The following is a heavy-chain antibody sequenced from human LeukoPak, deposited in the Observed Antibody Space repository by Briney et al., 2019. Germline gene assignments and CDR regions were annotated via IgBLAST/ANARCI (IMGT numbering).Heavy chain of an antibody. CDR2: IYYSGST. J-gene: IGHJ6*03. V-gene: IGHV4-61*05. CDR1: GVSISGSSYY. CDR3: ARTGRSWLQTRTRGDYYYYYMDV. D-gene: IGHD5-24*01. Sequence: SEPLSLTCTVSGVSISGSSYYWDWIRQPPGKGLEWIGYIYYSGSTNYNPSLKSRVTISVDTSKNQFSLKLSSVTAADTAVYYCARTGRSWLQTRTRGDYYYYYMDVWGKGTTVTISS.